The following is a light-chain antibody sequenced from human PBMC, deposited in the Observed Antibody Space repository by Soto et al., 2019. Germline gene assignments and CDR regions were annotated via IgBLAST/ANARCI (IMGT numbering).Light chain of an antibody. J-gene: IGKJ1*01. Sequence: DIQMTQSPSTLSASVGDRVTITYRASQSISNWLAWYQQKPGKAPKLLIYDASSLENGVPSRFSGSGSGTEFTLTISSLQPDDFATYYCQHYKSYSPWTFGQGTKVDIK. CDR3: QHYKSYSPWT. CDR1: QSISNW. V-gene: IGKV1-5*01. CDR2: DAS.